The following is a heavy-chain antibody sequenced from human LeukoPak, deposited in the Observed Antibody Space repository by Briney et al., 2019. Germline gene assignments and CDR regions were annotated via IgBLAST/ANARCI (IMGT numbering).Heavy chain of an antibody. V-gene: IGHV1-18*01. CDR1: GYTFTSYG. CDR3: ARSSSGGYYYAEYFQH. CDR2: IRTYNGNT. J-gene: IGHJ1*01. D-gene: IGHD3-22*01. Sequence: GASVKVSCKASGYTFTSYGISWVRQAPGQGLEWMGWIRTYNGNTNYAQKFQGRVTMTTDTSTSTASMELRSLRSDDTAVYYCARSSSGGYYYAEYFQHWGQGTLVTVSS.